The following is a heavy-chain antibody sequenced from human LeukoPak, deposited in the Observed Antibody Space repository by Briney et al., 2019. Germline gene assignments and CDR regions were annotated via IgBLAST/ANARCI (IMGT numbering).Heavy chain of an antibody. CDR2: IIPILGIA. CDR1: GGTFSSYA. J-gene: IGHJ5*02. V-gene: IGHV1-69*04. D-gene: IGHD6-13*01. Sequence: ASVKVSCKASGGTFSSYAISWVRQAPGQGLEWMGRIIPILGIANYAQKFQGRVSITADKSTSTAYMELSSLRSEDTAVYYCASAAASYNWFDPWGQGTLVTVSS. CDR3: ASAAASYNWFDP.